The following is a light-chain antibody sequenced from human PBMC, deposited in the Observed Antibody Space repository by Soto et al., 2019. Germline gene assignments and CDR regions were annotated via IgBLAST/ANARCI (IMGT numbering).Light chain of an antibody. Sequence: QSVLTQSSYASASLGCSVKLTCTLRSGHSSYIIAWHQQQPGKAPRYLMKLEGSGSYNTGSGVPDRFSGSSSGADRYLTISNLQFEDEADYYCETWDSNTHTVFGGGTKLTVL. CDR1: SGHSSYI. V-gene: IGLV4-60*02. CDR3: ETWDSNTHTV. J-gene: IGLJ3*02. CDR2: LEGSGSY.